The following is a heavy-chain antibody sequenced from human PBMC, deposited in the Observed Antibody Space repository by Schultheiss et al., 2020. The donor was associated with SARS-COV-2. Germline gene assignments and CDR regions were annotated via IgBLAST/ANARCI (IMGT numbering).Heavy chain of an antibody. V-gene: IGHV4-59*05. Sequence: GSLRLSCAASGFTFSSYEMNWVRQAPGKGLEWIGSIYYSGSTYYNPSLKSRVTISVDTSKNQFSLKLSSVTAADTAVYYCARAGLLNVYYGMDVWGQWTTVTVSS. CDR1: GFTFSSYE. CDR3: ARAGLLNVYYGMDV. CDR2: IYYSGST. J-gene: IGHJ6*02. D-gene: IGHD2/OR15-2a*01.